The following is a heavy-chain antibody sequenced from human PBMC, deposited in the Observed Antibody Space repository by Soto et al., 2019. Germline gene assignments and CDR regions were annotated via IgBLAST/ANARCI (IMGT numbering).Heavy chain of an antibody. CDR3: AKSGATAGTGYYYYGMDV. CDR1: GGSISSGDYY. J-gene: IGHJ6*02. Sequence: LSLTCTVSGGSISSGDYYWSWIRQPPGKGLEWIGYIYYSGSTYYNPSLKSRVTISVDTSKNQFSLKLSSVTAADTAVYYCAKSGATAGTGYYYYGMDVWGQGTTVTVSS. D-gene: IGHD6-13*01. V-gene: IGHV4-30-4*01. CDR2: IYYSGST.